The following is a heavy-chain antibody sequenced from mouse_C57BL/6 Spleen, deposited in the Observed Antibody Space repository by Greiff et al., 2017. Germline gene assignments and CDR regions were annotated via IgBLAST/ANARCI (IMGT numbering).Heavy chain of an antibody. D-gene: IGHD2-3*01. CDR1: GYTFTSYW. CDR2: IDPSDSET. V-gene: IGHV1-52*01. J-gene: IGHJ4*01. Sequence: QVQLQQPGAELVRPGSSVKLSCKASGYTFTSYWMHWVKQRPIQGLEWIGNIDPSDSETHCNQKFKDKATLSVDKSSSTAYMQLSSLTSEDSAVYYCARAYDGYYGGAMDYWGQGTSVTVSS. CDR3: ARAYDGYYGGAMDY.